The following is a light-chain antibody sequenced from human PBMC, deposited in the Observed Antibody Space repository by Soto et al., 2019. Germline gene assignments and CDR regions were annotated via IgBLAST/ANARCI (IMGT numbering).Light chain of an antibody. CDR3: QQRSNWPPEIT. CDR2: DAS. Sequence: EVVLTQSPGTLSLSPGERATLSCRASQSVSTSFLAWYQQKPGQAPRLLIYDASNRATGVPARFSGSGSGTDFTLTVSSLEPEDFALYYCQQRSNWPPEITFGQGTRLEIK. CDR1: QSVSTSF. J-gene: IGKJ5*01. V-gene: IGKV3-11*01.